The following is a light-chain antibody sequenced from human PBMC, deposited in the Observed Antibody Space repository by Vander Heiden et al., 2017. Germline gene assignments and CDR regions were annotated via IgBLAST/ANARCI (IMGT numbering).Light chain of an antibody. J-gene: IGKJ4*01. CDR2: DAS. CDR3: QQRRDWPLT. V-gene: IGKV3-11*01. CDR1: QSVSSY. Sequence: EFVLTQSPATLSLSPGERATLSCRASQSVSSYLAWYQQKPGQAPRLLIYDASNRAAGIPARFSGSGSGTDFTLTISSLEPEDFAVYYCQQRRDWPLTFGGGTKEEIK.